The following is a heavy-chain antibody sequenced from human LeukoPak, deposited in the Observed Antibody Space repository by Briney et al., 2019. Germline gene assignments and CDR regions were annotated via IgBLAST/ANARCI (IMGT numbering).Heavy chain of an antibody. CDR1: GYTFISYD. V-gene: IGHV1-8*01. D-gene: IGHD2-21*01. Sequence: ASVKVSCKASGYTFISYDINWVRQATGQGLEWMGWMNPNRGNTDYAQKFQGRVTMTRNTSISTAYMELSSLRSEDTAVYYCARRGATSPPNIYCGGDCYTRNWFDSWGQGTQVTVSS. CDR2: MNPNRGNT. CDR3: ARRGATSPPNIYCGGDCYTRNWFDS. J-gene: IGHJ5*01.